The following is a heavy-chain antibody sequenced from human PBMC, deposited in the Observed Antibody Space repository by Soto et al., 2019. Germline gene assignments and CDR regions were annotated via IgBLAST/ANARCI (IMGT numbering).Heavy chain of an antibody. J-gene: IGHJ5*02. CDR2: IIPIFGTA. CDR3: ARDKYSYGRQNWFDP. CDR1: GGTFSSYA. D-gene: IGHD5-18*01. V-gene: IGHV1-69*06. Sequence: QVQLVQSGAEVKKPGSSVKVSCKASGGTFSSYAISWVRQAPGQGLEWMGGIIPIFGTANYAQKFQGRVTITADKSTSTAYMELSSLRSEDTAVYYGARDKYSYGRQNWFDPWGQGTLVTVSS.